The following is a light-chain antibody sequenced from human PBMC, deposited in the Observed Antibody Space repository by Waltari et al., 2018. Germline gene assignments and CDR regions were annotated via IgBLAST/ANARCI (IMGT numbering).Light chain of an antibody. CDR3: SSYAGNNNLV. CDR1: SRDIGDYDY. CDR2: EVN. J-gene: IGLJ2*01. Sequence: QSALTQPPSASGSPGQSVTISCTATSRDIGDYDYVSWHQQHPGEAPKLIISEVNKPPSGLPNRFSASKSGNTASLTVSGLQAEDEADYYCSSYAGNNNLVFGGGTKLTVL. V-gene: IGLV2-8*01.